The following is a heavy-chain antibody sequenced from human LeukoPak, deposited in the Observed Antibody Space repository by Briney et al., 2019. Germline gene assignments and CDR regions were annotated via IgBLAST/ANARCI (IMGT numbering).Heavy chain of an antibody. D-gene: IGHD3-3*02. J-gene: IGHJ3*02. Sequence: SQTLSLTCTVSGGPISSGGYYWSWIRQHPGKGLEWIGYIYYSGSTYYNPSLKSRVTISVDTSKNQFSLKLSSVTAADTAVYYCARDGVLGNAFDIWGQGTMVTVSS. V-gene: IGHV4-31*03. CDR1: GGPISSGGYY. CDR2: IYYSGST. CDR3: ARDGVLGNAFDI.